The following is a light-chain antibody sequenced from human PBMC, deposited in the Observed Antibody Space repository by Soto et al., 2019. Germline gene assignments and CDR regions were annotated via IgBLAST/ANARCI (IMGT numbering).Light chain of an antibody. CDR3: SSYTSGRDVYV. CDR2: EVS. J-gene: IGLJ1*01. CDR1: SSDVGSYHY. Sequence: QSALTHPASVSGSPGQSITISCTGTSSDVGSYHYVSWFQQHPGKAPKLIIFEVSDRPSGVSTRFSGSKSGDTASLTISGLQADDEADYYCSSYTSGRDVYVFGGGTKVTVL. V-gene: IGLV2-14*01.